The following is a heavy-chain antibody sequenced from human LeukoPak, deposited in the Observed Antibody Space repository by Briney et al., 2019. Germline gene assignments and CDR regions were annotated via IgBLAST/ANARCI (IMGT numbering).Heavy chain of an antibody. CDR2: IQDSGIA. D-gene: IGHD2-15*01. V-gene: IGHV4-4*09. CDR3: AGRGHRYSRD. CDR1: GDSVSSGY. J-gene: IGHJ1*01. Sequence: SETLSLICNVSGDSVSSGYWSWIRQSPGKGLEWIGFIQDSGIADYNPSLKSRLYMSVDISKNQFSLNLRSVTAADTAVYYCAGRGHRYSRDWGQGILVTISS.